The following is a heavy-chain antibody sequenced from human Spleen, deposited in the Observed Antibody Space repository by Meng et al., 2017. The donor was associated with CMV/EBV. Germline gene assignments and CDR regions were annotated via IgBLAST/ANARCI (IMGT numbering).Heavy chain of an antibody. CDR3: ARARLDYVFWSGTNDY. J-gene: IGHJ4*02. V-gene: IGHV1-2*02. CDR2: INPNSGGT. D-gene: IGHD3-3*01. Sequence: ASVKVSCKASGGTFSSYAISWVRQAPGQGLEWMGWINPNSGGTNYAQKFQGRVTMTRDTSISTAYMELSRLRSDDTAVYYCARARLDYVFWSGTNDYWGQGTLVTVSS. CDR1: GGTFSSYA.